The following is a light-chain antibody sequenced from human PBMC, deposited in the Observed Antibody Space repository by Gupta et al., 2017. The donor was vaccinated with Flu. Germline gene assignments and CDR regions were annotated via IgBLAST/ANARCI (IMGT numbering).Light chain of an antibody. Sequence: SYVLTQPPSVSVAPGNTARITCGGNNIGRKSVHWYQQKPGQAPVLVVYDDNDRPSGIPERFSGSNSGNTATLTISRVEAGDEADYYCQVWDSSSDYVFATGTKVTVL. CDR1: NIGRKS. CDR3: QVWDSSSDYV. V-gene: IGLV3-21*03. CDR2: DDN. J-gene: IGLJ1*01.